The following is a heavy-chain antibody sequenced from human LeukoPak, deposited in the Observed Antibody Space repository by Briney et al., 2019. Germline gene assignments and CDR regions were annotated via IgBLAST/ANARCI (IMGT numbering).Heavy chain of an antibody. CDR3: ARGDHCGGDCSHTGH. CDR1: GGSFSGYY. V-gene: IGHV4-34*01. CDR2: ITYSGST. Sequence: KTSETPSLTCAVYGGSFSGYYWSWIRQPPGKGLEWIGEITYSGSTNYNPSLKSRVSISVGTSKNQFSLKLSSVTAADTAVYYCARGDHCGGDCSHTGHWGQGVLVTVSS. J-gene: IGHJ4*02. D-gene: IGHD2-21*02.